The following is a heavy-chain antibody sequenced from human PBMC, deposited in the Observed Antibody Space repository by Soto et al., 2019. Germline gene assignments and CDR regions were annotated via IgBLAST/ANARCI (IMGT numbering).Heavy chain of an antibody. CDR3: AHGEIDYGDYGMDV. CDR1: GFSLSTSGVG. Sequence: QITLKESGPTLVNPTQTLTLTCTFSGFSLSTSGVGVGWIRQPPGKALEWLALIYWNDDKRYSPSLKSRLTITTDTSKNQVVLTMTNMDPVDTATYYCAHGEIDYGDYGMDVWGQGTTVTVSS. CDR2: IYWNDDK. D-gene: IGHD4-17*01. J-gene: IGHJ6*02. V-gene: IGHV2-5*01.